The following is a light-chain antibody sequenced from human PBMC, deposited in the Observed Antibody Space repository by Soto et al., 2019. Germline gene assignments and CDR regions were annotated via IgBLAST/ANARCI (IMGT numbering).Light chain of an antibody. V-gene: IGLV2-14*01. J-gene: IGLJ2*01. CDR2: EVN. CDR3: TSYTSRTSLV. CDR1: SSDVGGYDY. Sequence: QSVLTQPASVSGSPGQSITISCTGTSSDVGGYDYVSWYQHHPGKAPELLIYEVNIRPSGVSDRFSGSKSDNTASLTISGLQAEDEATYYCTSYTSRTSLVFGGGTKLTVL.